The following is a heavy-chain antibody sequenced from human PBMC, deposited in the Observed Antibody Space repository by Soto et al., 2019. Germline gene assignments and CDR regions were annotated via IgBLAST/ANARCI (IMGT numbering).Heavy chain of an antibody. CDR2: IWYDGSNK. CDR1: GFTFSSYG. Sequence: GGSLRLSCAASGFTFSSYGMHWVRQAPGKGLEWVAVIWYDGSNKYYADSVKGRFTISRDNSKNTLYLQMNSLRAEDTAVYYCARDPVRWVATILKNYYYYYMDVWGKGTTVTVSS. J-gene: IGHJ6*03. V-gene: IGHV3-33*01. CDR3: ARDPVRWVATILKNYYYYYMDV. D-gene: IGHD5-12*01.